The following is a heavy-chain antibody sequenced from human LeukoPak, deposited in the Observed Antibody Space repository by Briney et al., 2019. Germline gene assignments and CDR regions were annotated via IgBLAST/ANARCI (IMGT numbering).Heavy chain of an antibody. V-gene: IGHV1-18*01. CDR3: AKDMWRVRGVSDY. CDR1: GYTFTSYD. D-gene: IGHD3-10*01. J-gene: IGHJ4*02. Sequence: ASVKVSCKTSGYTFTSYDISWVRQAPGQGLEGMGWISAYNGNTDYAQKLQGRVTMTTDTSTSTAYMELRSLRSDDTAVYYCAKDMWRVRGVSDYWGQGTLVTVSS. CDR2: ISAYNGNT.